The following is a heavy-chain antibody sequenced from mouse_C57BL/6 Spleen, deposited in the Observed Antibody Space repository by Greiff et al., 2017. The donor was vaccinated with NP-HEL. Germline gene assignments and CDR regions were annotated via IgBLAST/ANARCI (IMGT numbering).Heavy chain of an antibody. Sequence: VQLQQSGASVKISCKASGYAFSSYWMNWVKQRPGKGLEWIGQIYPGDGDTNYNGKFKGKATLTADKSSSTAYMQLSSLTSEDSAVYFCARERYFDVWGTGTTVTVSS. CDR3: ARERYFDV. V-gene: IGHV1-80*01. J-gene: IGHJ1*03. CDR2: IYPGDGDT. CDR1: GYAFSSYW.